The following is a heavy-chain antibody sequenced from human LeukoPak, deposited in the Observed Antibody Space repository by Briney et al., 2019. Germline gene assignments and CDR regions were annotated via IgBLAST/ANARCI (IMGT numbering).Heavy chain of an antibody. J-gene: IGHJ6*03. CDR1: GYTFTSYY. CDR2: INPSGGST. V-gene: IGHV1-46*01. D-gene: IGHD5-12*01. CDR3: ASGYSGYELVARYYYYYMDV. Sequence: ASVKVSCKASGYTFTSYYMHWVRQAPGQGLEWMGIINPSGGSTSYAQKFQGRVTMTRDMSTSTVYMELSSLRSEDTAVYYCASGYSGYELVARYYYYYMDVWGKGTTVTVSS.